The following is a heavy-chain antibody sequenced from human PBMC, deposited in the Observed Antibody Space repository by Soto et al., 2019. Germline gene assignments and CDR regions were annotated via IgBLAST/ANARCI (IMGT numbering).Heavy chain of an antibody. V-gene: IGHV5-51*01. Sequence: GESLKISCKGSGYSFTSYWIGWVRQMPGKGLEWMGIIYHGDSDTGSNTSFQGQVTITADKSISTAYLQWSSLKAPDTAMYYCARRGAQGISASGRYYYYIDVWGKGTTVTVSS. J-gene: IGHJ6*03. CDR3: ARRGAQGISASGRYYYYIDV. D-gene: IGHD6-13*01. CDR1: GYSFTSYW. CDR2: IYHGDSDT.